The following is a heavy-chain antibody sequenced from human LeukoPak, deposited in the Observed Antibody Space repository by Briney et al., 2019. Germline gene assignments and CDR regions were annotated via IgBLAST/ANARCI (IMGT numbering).Heavy chain of an antibody. Sequence: SETLSLTCTVSGGSISSGGYYWSWIRQHPGKGLEWIGYIYYSGSTYYNPSLKSRVTISVDTSKNQFSLKLSSVTAADTAVYYCARDPSLVVTGGGNWFDPWGQGTLVTVSS. J-gene: IGHJ5*02. D-gene: IGHD2-21*02. CDR2: IYYSGST. V-gene: IGHV4-31*03. CDR1: GGSISSGGYY. CDR3: ARDPSLVVTGGGNWFDP.